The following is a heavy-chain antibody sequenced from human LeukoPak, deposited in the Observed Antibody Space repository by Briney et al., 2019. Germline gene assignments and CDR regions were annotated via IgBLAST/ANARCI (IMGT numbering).Heavy chain of an antibody. CDR2: ISRSGSTK. CDR3: ARDSARRDGHNFDY. Sequence: GGSLRLSCAASGFTFSDYNMRWIRQAPGKGLEWVSSISRSGSTKYYADSVKGRFTISRDNSKNTLYLQMNSLRVEDTAVYYCARDSARRDGHNFDYWGQGTLVTVSS. J-gene: IGHJ4*02. CDR1: GFTFSDYN. V-gene: IGHV3-11*04. D-gene: IGHD5-24*01.